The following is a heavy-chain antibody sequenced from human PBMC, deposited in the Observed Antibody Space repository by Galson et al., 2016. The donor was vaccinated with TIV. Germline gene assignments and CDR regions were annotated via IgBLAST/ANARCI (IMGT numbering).Heavy chain of an antibody. CDR3: ARKAGYYYYAMDV. CDR1: GGSISSNIYY. J-gene: IGHJ6*01. V-gene: IGHV4-30-4*08. Sequence: TLSLTCTVSGGSISSNIYYWGWIRQPPGKGLEWIGSIYYSGRTFYNPSLKSRISTSVDTSKNQFSLRLTSMTAADTAVYYCARKAGYYYYAMDVWGQGTMVTVSS. CDR2: IYYSGRT.